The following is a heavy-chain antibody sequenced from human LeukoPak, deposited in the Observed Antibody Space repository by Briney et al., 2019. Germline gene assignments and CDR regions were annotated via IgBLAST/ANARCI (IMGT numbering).Heavy chain of an antibody. CDR1: EFTFRSYA. J-gene: IGHJ4*02. CDR3: AKDRNYDYVWGSYPPALYFDY. V-gene: IGHV3-23*01. CDR2: ISRSGGTT. Sequence: GGSLRLSCAVSEFTFRSYAMTWVRQAPGKGLEWVSAISRSGGTTYYADSVKGRFTISRDNSKNTLYLQMNSLRAEDTAVDYCAKDRNYDYVWGSYPPALYFDYWGQGTLVTVSS. D-gene: IGHD3-16*02.